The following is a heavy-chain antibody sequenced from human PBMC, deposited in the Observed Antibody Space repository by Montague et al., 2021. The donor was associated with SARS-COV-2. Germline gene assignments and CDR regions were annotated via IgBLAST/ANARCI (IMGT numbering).Heavy chain of an antibody. CDR1: GGSISGHF. V-gene: IGHV4-59*11. CDR2: INYVGGS. D-gene: IGHD3-10*02. Sequence: SETLSLTCTVSGGSISGHFWSWIRQPPGKGLEWIAYINYVGGSNYNPSLKSRVTVSVETSKNQFSLKLTSLIAADTAVYYCARATSVRGAVSWFDPWGQGTLVSVSS. J-gene: IGHJ5*02. CDR3: ARATSVRGAVSWFDP.